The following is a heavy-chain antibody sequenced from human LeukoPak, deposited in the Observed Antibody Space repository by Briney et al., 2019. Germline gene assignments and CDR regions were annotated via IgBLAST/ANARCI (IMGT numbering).Heavy chain of an antibody. CDR3: ARDNRQTGTPVAY. Sequence: PSGTLSLTCAVSGDSISSSTWWSWVRQPPAKGLEWIGEIFHSGTTNYNPSLKSRVTISVDKSKNHFSLTLTSVTAADTAVYYCARDNRQTGTPVAYWGQGTLVTVSS. D-gene: IGHD1-1*01. J-gene: IGHJ4*02. V-gene: IGHV4-4*02. CDR2: IFHSGTT. CDR1: GDSISSSTW.